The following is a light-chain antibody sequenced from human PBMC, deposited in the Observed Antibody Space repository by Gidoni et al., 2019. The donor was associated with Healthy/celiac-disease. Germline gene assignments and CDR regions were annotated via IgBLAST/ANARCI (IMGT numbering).Light chain of an antibody. Sequence: DIQMTQSPSSLSASVGDRVTITCRASQSISSYLNWYQQKPGKDPKPLIYAASSLQSGVPSRFSGSGSGTDFTLTISSLQPEDFATYYCQQIYSGPGTFGQGTKLEIK. J-gene: IGKJ2*01. CDR1: QSISSY. V-gene: IGKV1-39*01. CDR3: QQIYSGPGT. CDR2: AAS.